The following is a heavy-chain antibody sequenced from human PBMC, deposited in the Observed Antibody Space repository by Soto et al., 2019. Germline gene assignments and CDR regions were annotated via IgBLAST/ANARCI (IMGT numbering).Heavy chain of an antibody. J-gene: IGHJ5*02. CDR2: INHSGST. CDR3: ARAIPRFLEWLLSKYNWFDP. V-gene: IGHV4-34*01. D-gene: IGHD3-3*01. CDR1: GGSFSGYG. Sequence: SETLSLTCAVYGGSFSGYGWSWIRQPPGKGLEWIGEINHSGSTNYNPSLKSRVTISVDTSKNQFSLKLSSVTAADTAVYYCARAIPRFLEWLLSKYNWFDPWGQGTLVTVSS.